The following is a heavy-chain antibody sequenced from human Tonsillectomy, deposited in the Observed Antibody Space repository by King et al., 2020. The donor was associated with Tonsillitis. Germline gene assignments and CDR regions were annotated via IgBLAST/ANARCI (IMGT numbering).Heavy chain of an antibody. J-gene: IGHJ3*02. Sequence: VQLQESCPGLVKPSQTLSLTCTVSGGSISSSSHDLCVLRQPAGNAVELIVRLDTSVSSNSNPSLYSPVTMAVDPSKNQLSLFLISVTAADTAIYYCAREISGSRTYGSAFDIWGQGTLVTVSP. CDR2: LDTSVSS. CDR1: GGSISSSSHD. CDR3: AREISGSRTYGSAFDI. D-gene: IGHD1-26*01. V-gene: IGHV4-61*02.